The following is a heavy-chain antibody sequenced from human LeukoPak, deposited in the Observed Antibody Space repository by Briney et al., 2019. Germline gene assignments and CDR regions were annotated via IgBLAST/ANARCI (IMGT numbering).Heavy chain of an antibody. Sequence: GGSLRLSCAASGFTFSDCVMSWLRQAPGKGLEWVSTITAGGGSTYYGDSVKGRFTISRDNSKNALYLQVNSLRAEDTAVYYCAKDLGGYSGYDFGYWGQGTLVTVSS. CDR3: AKDLGGYSGYDFGY. D-gene: IGHD5-12*01. CDR1: GFTFSDCV. V-gene: IGHV3-23*01. J-gene: IGHJ4*02. CDR2: ITAGGGST.